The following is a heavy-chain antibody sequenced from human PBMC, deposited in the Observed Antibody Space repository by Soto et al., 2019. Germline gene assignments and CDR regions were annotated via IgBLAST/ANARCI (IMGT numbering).Heavy chain of an antibody. CDR3: ARGGLSDNWFVP. CDR2: IYYSGST. J-gene: IGHJ5*02. V-gene: IGHV4-31*03. CDR1: GGSITSGGYY. Sequence: QVQLQESGPGLVRPSETLSLTCTVSGGSITSGGYYWGWIRQHPGQGLEWIGHIYYSGSTSYNPSRKSRFSMSSDTSKNQFSMKLSSVTAADTAVYYCARGGLSDNWFVPWGQGTLVTVSS.